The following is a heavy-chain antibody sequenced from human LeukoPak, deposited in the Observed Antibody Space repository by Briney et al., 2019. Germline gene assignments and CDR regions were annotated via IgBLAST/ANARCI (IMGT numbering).Heavy chain of an antibody. CDR2: ISAYNGNT. Sequence: GASVKVSCKASGYTFTSYGISWVRQAPGQGLEWMGWISAYNGNTNYAQKLQGRVTMTTDTSTSTAYMELRSLRSDDAAVYYCAREGRLAYCGGDCYSWGQGTLVTVSS. CDR1: GYTFTSYG. J-gene: IGHJ4*02. D-gene: IGHD2-21*01. V-gene: IGHV1-18*01. CDR3: AREGRLAYCGGDCYS.